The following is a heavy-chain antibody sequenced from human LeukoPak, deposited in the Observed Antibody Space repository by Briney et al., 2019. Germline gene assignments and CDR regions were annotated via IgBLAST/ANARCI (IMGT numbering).Heavy chain of an antibody. CDR1: GYSFTSNY. CDR3: ARDQEAFDY. CDR2: IYPRDGST. J-gene: IGHJ4*02. V-gene: IGHV1-46*01. Sequence: ASVKVSCKASGYSFTSNYIHWVRQAPGQGLEWMEMIYPRDGSTSYAQKFQGRVTVTRDTSTSTVHMELSGLRSEDTAVYYCARDQEAFDYWGQGTLVTVSS.